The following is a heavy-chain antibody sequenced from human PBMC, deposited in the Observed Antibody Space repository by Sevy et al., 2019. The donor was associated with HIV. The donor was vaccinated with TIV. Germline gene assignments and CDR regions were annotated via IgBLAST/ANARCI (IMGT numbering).Heavy chain of an antibody. CDR3: ARTVRGDFDSRATAFDI. CDR2: IYHTGNT. J-gene: IGHJ3*02. V-gene: IGHV4-38-2*01. Sequence: SETLSLTCAVSGYSISSTDYWGWIRQPPGKGLEWIGNIYHTGNTYYNPSLKSRVTTSIDTSMNYFSLRLSAVTAADTAVYYCARTVRGDFDSRATAFDIWGQGTMVTVSS. D-gene: IGHD3-22*01. CDR1: GYSISSTDY.